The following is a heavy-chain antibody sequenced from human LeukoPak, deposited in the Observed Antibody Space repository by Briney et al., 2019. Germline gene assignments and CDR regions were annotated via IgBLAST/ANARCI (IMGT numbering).Heavy chain of an antibody. Sequence: GGSLRLSCAASGFTFSGYGMHWVRQAPDKGLEWVALISSDGSNRIYADSVKGRFTISRDNAKNSLYLQMNSLRAEDTAVYYCARDRGNQRGYYYYYMGVWGKGTTVTISS. CDR2: ISSDGSNR. D-gene: IGHD1-14*01. J-gene: IGHJ6*03. CDR1: GFTFSGYG. V-gene: IGHV3-30*03. CDR3: ARDRGNQRGYYYYYMGV.